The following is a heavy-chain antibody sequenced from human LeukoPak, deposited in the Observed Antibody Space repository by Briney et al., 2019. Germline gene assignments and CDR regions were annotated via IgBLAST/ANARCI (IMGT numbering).Heavy chain of an antibody. CDR1: GFTFSGYW. D-gene: IGHD2-21*01. Sequence: GGSLRLSCAASGFTFSGYWMSWARHAAGKGLEWVANIKQDGSDKNYVGSVKGRFTISRDNAKNSLYLQMNSLRAEDTAVYYCAGPRVFHGFDIWGQGTMVTVSS. CDR3: AGPRVFHGFDI. CDR2: IKQDGSDK. V-gene: IGHV3-7*01. J-gene: IGHJ3*02.